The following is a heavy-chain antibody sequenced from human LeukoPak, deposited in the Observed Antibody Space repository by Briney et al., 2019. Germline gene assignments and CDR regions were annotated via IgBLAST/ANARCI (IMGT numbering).Heavy chain of an antibody. CDR1: GYTFTDYY. D-gene: IGHD4-11*01. CDR2: INPKSGGT. Sequence: ASVRVSCKASGYTFTDYYMHWVRQAPGQGLEWMGWINPKSGGTNYAQKFQGRVTMTRDTSITTAHMELSRLRSDDTAVYYCARDLNQYSDGSGNWGQGTLVTVSS. V-gene: IGHV1-2*02. J-gene: IGHJ4*02. CDR3: ARDLNQYSDGSGN.